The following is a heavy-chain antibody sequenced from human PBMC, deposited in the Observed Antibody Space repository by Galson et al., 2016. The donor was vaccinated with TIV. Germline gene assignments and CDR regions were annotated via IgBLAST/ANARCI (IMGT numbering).Heavy chain of an antibody. CDR2: IIPIFRTV. Sequence: SVKVSCKASGGVFGNYAINWVRQAPGQGLEWMGGIIPIFRTVHYAQRFQGKVTITADESTSTAYMELSSLRSEDTAVYYCAKRRVQFDNSGYYGPDYWGQGTLVIVSS. CDR3: AKRRVQFDNSGYYGPDY. V-gene: IGHV1-69*13. CDR1: GGVFGNYA. D-gene: IGHD3-22*01. J-gene: IGHJ4*02.